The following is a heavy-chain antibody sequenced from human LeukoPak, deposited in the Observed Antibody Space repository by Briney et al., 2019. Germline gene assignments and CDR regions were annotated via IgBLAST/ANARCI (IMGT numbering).Heavy chain of an antibody. V-gene: IGHV5-51*01. J-gene: IGHJ4*01. CDR1: GYTFSDYW. D-gene: IGHD3-22*01. CDR2: IYPRDSDT. CDR3: ATQPPNYDSIGYYFFGH. Sequence: GESLKISCQTSGYTFSDYWIGWVCQMPGKGLEWMGIIYPRDSDTKYSPSFQGQVVISADKSINTAYLQWSSLKASDTATYYCATQPPNYDSIGYYFFGHWGQGTLVTVSP.